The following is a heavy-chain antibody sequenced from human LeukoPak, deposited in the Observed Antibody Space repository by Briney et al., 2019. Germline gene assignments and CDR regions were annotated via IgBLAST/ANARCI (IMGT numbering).Heavy chain of an antibody. V-gene: IGHV1-2*02. D-gene: IGHD2-2*02. CDR3: ARAGIVVVPAAIRY. CDR1: GYTFTGYY. Sequence: GASVKVSCKASGYTFTGYYMHWVRQAPGQGHEWMGWINPNSGGTNYQGRVTMTRDTSISTAYMELSRLRSDDTAVYYCARAGIVVVPAAIRYWGQGTLVTVSS. J-gene: IGHJ4*02. CDR2: INPNSGGT.